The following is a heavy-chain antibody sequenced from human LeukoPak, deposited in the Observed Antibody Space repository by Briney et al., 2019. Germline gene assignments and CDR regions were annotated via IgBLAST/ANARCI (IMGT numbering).Heavy chain of an antibody. D-gene: IGHD2-2*01. J-gene: IGHJ4*02. CDR1: GFTFSSYA. CDR3: ARESHIVVVPAASFDY. Sequence: QPGGSLRLSCAASGFTFSSYAMSWVRQAPGKGLEWVSAISGSGGSTYYADSVKGRFTISRDNSKNTLYLQMNSLRAEDTAVHYCARESHIVVVPAASFDYWGQGTLVTVSS. V-gene: IGHV3-23*01. CDR2: ISGSGGST.